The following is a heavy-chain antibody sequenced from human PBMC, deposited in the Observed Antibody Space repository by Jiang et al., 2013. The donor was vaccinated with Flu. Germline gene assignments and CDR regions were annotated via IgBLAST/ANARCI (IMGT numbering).Heavy chain of an antibody. J-gene: IGHJ3*01. CDR3: ASASGGYRVDVFDF. V-gene: IGHV6-1*01. Sequence: SQTLSLTCVISGDSVSSNSAAWNWIRQSPSRGLEWLGRTYYRSKWYSDYAISVKSRIIFNPDAPKNQFSLHLNSVTPEDTAVYYCASASGGYRVDVFDFWGQGTMVIVSS. CDR2: TYYRSKWYS. CDR1: GDSVSSNSAA. D-gene: IGHD3-16*01.